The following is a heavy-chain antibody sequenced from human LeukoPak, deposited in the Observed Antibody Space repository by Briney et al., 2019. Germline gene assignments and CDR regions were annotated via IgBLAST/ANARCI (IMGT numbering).Heavy chain of an antibody. J-gene: IGHJ5*02. Sequence: GGSLRLSCAASGFTFSSYSMNWVRQAPGKGLEWVSSISSSSSYIYYADSVKGRFTISRDNAKNSLYLQMNSLRAEDTAVYYCARGGVLGNGYANWFDPWGQGTLVTVSS. CDR3: ARGGVLGNGYANWFDP. CDR1: GFTFSSYS. D-gene: IGHD1-1*01. V-gene: IGHV3-21*01. CDR2: ISSSSSYI.